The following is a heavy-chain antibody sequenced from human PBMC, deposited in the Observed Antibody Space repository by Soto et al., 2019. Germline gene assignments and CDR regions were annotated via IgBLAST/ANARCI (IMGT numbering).Heavy chain of an antibody. CDR2: IWYDGSNK. CDR1: GFTFSSYG. Sequence: QVQLVESGGGVVQPGRSLRLSCAASGFTFSSYGMHWVRQAPGKGLEWVAVIWYDGSNKYYADSMKGRFTISRDNSKNTLYLQMNSLRAEDTAVYYCARTEVVRFFNYYYGMDVWCQGTTVTVSS. CDR3: ARTEVVRFFNYYYGMDV. J-gene: IGHJ6*02. V-gene: IGHV3-33*01. D-gene: IGHD3-3*01.